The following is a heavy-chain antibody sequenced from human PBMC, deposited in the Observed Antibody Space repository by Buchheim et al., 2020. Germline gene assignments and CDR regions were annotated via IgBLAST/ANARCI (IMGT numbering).Heavy chain of an antibody. CDR3: SRVYDSSGYYYLALYY. Sequence: QVQLVQSGAEVKKPGASVKVSCKASGYTFTSYYMHWVRQAPGQGLEWMGIINPSGGSTSYAQKFQGRVTMTRDTSKRTVYMELSSLRSEDTAVYYCSRVYDSSGYYYLALYYWGQGTL. D-gene: IGHD3-22*01. CDR1: GYTFTSYY. J-gene: IGHJ4*02. V-gene: IGHV1-46*01. CDR2: INPSGGST.